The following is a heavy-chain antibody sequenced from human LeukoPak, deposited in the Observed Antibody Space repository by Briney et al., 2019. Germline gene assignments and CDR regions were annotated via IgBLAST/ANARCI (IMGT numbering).Heavy chain of an antibody. CDR2: IYHSGST. CDR3: ARLIYCSGGNCNLGYFDY. Sequence: SETLSLTCAVSGGSISSSNWWSWVRQPPGKGLEWIGEIYHSGSTNYNPSLKSRVTISVDTSKNLFSLNMSSVTAADTAVYYCARLIYCSGGNCNLGYFDYWGQGTLVTVSS. J-gene: IGHJ4*02. CDR1: GGSISSSNW. D-gene: IGHD2-15*01. V-gene: IGHV4-4*02.